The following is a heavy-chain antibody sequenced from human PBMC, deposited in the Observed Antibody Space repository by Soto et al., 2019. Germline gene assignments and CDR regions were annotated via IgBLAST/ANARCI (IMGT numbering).Heavy chain of an antibody. CDR3: ARLSSSGFVFDN. Sequence: QLRLQESGPGLVKPAETLSLTCTVSGDSISSTSRYWGWIRQPPGKGLAWIGKIYHRGHPYYNPSLKSRVPLAVDTSQNQFSLKLTSVTPADTAVYYCARLSSSGFVFDNWGQGTLVSVSS. D-gene: IGHD6-25*01. CDR1: GDSISSTSRY. CDR2: IYHRGHP. J-gene: IGHJ4*02. V-gene: IGHV4-39*01.